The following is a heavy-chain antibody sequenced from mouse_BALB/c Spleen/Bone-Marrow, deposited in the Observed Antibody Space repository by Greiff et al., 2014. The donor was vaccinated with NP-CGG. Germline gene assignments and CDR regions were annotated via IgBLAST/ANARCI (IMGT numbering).Heavy chain of an antibody. Sequence: DVQLQESGAELVKPGASVKLSCTASGFNIKDTYMHWVEQRPEQGLEWIGRIDPANGNTKYDPKFQGKATITADTSSNTAYLQLSSLTSEDTAVYYCAGYYYGSSTFAYWGQGTLVTVSA. J-gene: IGHJ3*01. CDR3: AGYYYGSSTFAY. CDR1: GFNIKDTY. CDR2: IDPANGNT. D-gene: IGHD1-1*01. V-gene: IGHV14-3*02.